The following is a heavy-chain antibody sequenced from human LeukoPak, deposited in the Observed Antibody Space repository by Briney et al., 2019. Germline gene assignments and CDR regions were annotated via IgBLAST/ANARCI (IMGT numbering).Heavy chain of an antibody. J-gene: IGHJ4*02. Sequence: KVGESLKICCKGSGYSFTSYWIGWVRQMPGKGLEWMGIIYPGDSDTRYSPSFQGQVTISADKSISTAYLQWSSLKASDTAMYYCARQGKYYDSSGCYYCFDYWGQGTLVTVSS. D-gene: IGHD3-22*01. CDR3: ARQGKYYDSSGCYYCFDY. CDR1: GYSFTSYW. CDR2: IYPGDSDT. V-gene: IGHV5-51*01.